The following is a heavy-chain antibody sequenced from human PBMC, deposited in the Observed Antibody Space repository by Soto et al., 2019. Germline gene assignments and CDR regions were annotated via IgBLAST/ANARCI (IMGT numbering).Heavy chain of an antibody. CDR3: AIDTSPGGYFCYGMDV. V-gene: IGHV3-9*01. CDR2: ISWNSGSI. CDR1: GFTFDDYA. J-gene: IGHJ6*02. Sequence: GGSLRLSCAASGFTFDDYAMHWVRQAPGKGLEWVSGISWNSGSIGYADSVKGRFTISRDNAKNSLYLQMNSLRAEDTALYYCAIDTSPGGYFCYGMDVWGQGTTVTVSS.